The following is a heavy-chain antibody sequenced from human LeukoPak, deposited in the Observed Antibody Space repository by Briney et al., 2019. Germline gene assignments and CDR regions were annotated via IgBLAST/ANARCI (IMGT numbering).Heavy chain of an antibody. D-gene: IGHD6-13*01. V-gene: IGHV3-30*04. CDR3: ARDLGYRSSWYFAFHI. J-gene: IGHJ3*02. CDR2: TSYDGSNK. CDR1: GFTFSSYA. Sequence: GGSLRLSCAASGFTFSSYAMHWVRQAPGKGLEWVAVTSYDGSNKYYADSVKGRFTISRDNSKYTLYLQMNSLRAEDTAVYYCARDLGYRSSWYFAFHIWGQGTMLSVSS.